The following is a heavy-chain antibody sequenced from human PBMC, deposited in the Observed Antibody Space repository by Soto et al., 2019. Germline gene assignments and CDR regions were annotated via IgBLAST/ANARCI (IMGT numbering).Heavy chain of an antibody. CDR2: ISDSGGST. J-gene: IGHJ4*02. CDR3: AKPKYSTGWYELAF. CDR1: GFTFSSNA. Sequence: EVQLLESGGGLVQPGGSLRLSCAASGFTFSSNAMSWVRQAPGKGLQWVSTISDSGGSTFYADSVKGRFTISRDNSKNMLFLQMNSLRAEDTAVYYCAKPKYSTGWYELAFWGQGTLVTVSS. D-gene: IGHD6-19*01. V-gene: IGHV3-23*01.